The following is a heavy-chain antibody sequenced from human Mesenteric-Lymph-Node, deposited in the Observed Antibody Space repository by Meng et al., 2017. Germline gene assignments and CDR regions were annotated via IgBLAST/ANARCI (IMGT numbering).Heavy chain of an antibody. CDR3: AHLDSGSYYLLAFDI. J-gene: IGHJ3*02. D-gene: IGHD1-26*01. CDR1: GFSLSTSGVG. Sequence: SGPTLVKPTQTLTLTCTFSGFSLSTSGVGVGWIRQPPGKDLEWLALIYWDDDKRYSPSLKIRLTITKDTSKNQVVLTMTNMDPVDTATYYCAHLDSGSYYLLAFDIWGQGTMVTVSS. CDR2: IYWDDDK. V-gene: IGHV2-5*02.